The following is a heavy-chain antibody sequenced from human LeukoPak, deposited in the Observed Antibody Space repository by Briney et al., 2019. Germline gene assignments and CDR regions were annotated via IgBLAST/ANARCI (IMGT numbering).Heavy chain of an antibody. CDR1: GFTFSDDW. CDR2: ISSDGISS. D-gene: IGHD1-26*01. CDR3: ARDRDWELYDY. Sequence: GGSLRLSCAASGFTFSDDWMHWVRQSPGRRLVRVARISSDGISSSYADSVKGRFTISRDNAKNTLYLQMNDLGADDTAIYYCARDRDWELYDYWGQGTLVTVSS. J-gene: IGHJ4*02. V-gene: IGHV3-74*01.